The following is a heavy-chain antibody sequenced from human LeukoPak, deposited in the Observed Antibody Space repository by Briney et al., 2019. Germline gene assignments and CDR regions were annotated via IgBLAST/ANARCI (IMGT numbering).Heavy chain of an antibody. CDR1: GFTFSSYE. V-gene: IGHV3-48*03. CDR2: ISSSGSTI. J-gene: IGHJ4*02. Sequence: GGSLRLSSAASGFTFSSYEMNWVRQAPGKGLEWVSYISSSGSTIYYADSAKGRFTISRDNSKNTLYLQINRLRVEDTAVYYCAREILAPGKTHDYWGQGTLVTVSS. CDR3: AREILAPGKTHDY.